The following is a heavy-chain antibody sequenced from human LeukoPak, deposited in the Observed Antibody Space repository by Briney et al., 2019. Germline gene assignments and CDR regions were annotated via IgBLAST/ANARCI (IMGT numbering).Heavy chain of an antibody. CDR1: GGTFSSYA. D-gene: IGHD6-6*01. CDR3: ARDFINSSSSPFDY. V-gene: IGHV1-69*04. J-gene: IGHJ4*02. Sequence: SVKVSCKASGGTFSSYAISWVRQAPGQGLEWMGRIIPILGIANYAQKFQGRVTVTADKSTSTAYMELSSLRSEDTAVYYCARDFINSSSSPFDYWGQGTLVTVSS. CDR2: IIPILGIA.